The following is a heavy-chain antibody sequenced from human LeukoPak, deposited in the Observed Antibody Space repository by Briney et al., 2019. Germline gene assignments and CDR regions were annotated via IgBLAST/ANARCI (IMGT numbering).Heavy chain of an antibody. Sequence: GGSLRLSCAASGFTFSSYWMSWVRQAPGKGLEWVANIKQDGSEKYYVDSVKGRFTISRDNAKNSLYLQMNSLRAEDTAVYYCARDLYGSSGWYYYYYYYMDVWGKGTTVTVSS. CDR1: GFTFSSYW. J-gene: IGHJ6*03. CDR3: ARDLYGSSGWYYYYYYYMDV. D-gene: IGHD6-19*01. V-gene: IGHV3-7*01. CDR2: IKQDGSEK.